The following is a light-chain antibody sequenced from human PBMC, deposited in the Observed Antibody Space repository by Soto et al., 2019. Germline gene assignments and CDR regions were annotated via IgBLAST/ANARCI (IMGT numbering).Light chain of an antibody. V-gene: IGLV2-14*01. Sequence: QSVLTQPASVSGSPGQSITISCTGTSSDVGGYNYVSWYQQHPGKAPKLMIYDVSNRPSGVSNRFSGSKSGNTASLTISGLQAEDEADYYCSSYTRSSFDVFGTGTKVTVL. CDR2: DVS. CDR1: SSDVGGYNY. J-gene: IGLJ1*01. CDR3: SSYTRSSFDV.